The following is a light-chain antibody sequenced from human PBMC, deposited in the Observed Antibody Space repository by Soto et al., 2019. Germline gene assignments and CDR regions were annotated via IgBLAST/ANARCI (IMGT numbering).Light chain of an antibody. J-gene: IGLJ2*01. CDR2: EVD. CDR1: RDDVGGYDY. V-gene: IGLV2-8*01. CDR3: SSYVTSNVVI. Sequence: QSALTQPPSASGSPGQSVTISCTGTRDDVGGYDYVSWYQQHPGKAPKLMIYEVDKRPSGVPARFSGSKFANTASLTVSGLQAEDEAAYYCSSYVTSNVVIFGGGTNLTVL.